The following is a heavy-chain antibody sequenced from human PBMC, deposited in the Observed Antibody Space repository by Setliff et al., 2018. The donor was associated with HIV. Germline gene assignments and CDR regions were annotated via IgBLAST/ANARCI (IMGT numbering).Heavy chain of an antibody. D-gene: IGHD1-26*01. J-gene: IGHJ4*02. V-gene: IGHV3-53*01. CDR1: GFTVTGNY. CDR2: LYSGGST. Sequence: PGGSLRLSCAASGFTVTGNYMSWVRQAPGKGLDWVSVLYSGGSTYYTDSVKGRFTISRDNSKNTLYLQMNTLRAEDTAVYYCARDRYSGSSTDYWGQGTLVTVSS. CDR3: ARDRYSGSSTDY.